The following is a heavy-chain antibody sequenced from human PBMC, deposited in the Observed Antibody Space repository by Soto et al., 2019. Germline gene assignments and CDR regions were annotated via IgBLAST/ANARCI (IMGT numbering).Heavy chain of an antibody. CDR2: ISSSSSHT. Sequence: QVQLVQSGGGLVKPGGSLRLSCAASGFAFSDYYMTWIRQAPGKGLEWVSYISSSSSHTNYADSMKGRFNISRDNAKNSLYLKMNSMRAEDTAVYYCARGVTDPPFDYWGQGTLVTVSS. CDR1: GFAFSDYY. CDR3: ARGVTDPPFDY. V-gene: IGHV3-11*06. D-gene: IGHD2-21*02. J-gene: IGHJ4*02.